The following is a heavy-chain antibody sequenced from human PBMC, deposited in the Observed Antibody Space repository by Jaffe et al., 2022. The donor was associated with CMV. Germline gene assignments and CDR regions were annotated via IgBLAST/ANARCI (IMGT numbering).Heavy chain of an antibody. J-gene: IGHJ4*02. V-gene: IGHV3-66*01. Sequence: EVQLVESGGGLVQPGGSLRLSCAASGFTVSSNYMSWVRQAPGKGLEWVSIIYSGGSTYYADSVKGRFTISRDNSKNTLYLQMNGLRAEDTAVYYCARNNYGPYYFDSWGQGTLVTVSS. CDR3: ARNNYGPYYFDS. CDR1: GFTVSSNY. D-gene: IGHD5-18*01. CDR2: IYSGGST.